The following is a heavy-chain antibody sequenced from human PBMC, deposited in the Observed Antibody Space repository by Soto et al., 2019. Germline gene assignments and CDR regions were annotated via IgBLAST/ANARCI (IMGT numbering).Heavy chain of an antibody. D-gene: IGHD5-18*01. J-gene: IGHJ4*02. CDR3: AKERGYTYGYDY. CDR1: GYNFTSYG. Sequence: QVQLVQSGAEVKKPGASVKVSCKASGYNFTSYGISWVRQAPGQGLEWMGCISAYNGNTTYAQKLQRRVTMTTDPSTSTAYMELRSLRSDDTAVYNCAKERGYTYGYDYWGQGTLVTVSS. CDR2: ISAYNGNT. V-gene: IGHV1-18*01.